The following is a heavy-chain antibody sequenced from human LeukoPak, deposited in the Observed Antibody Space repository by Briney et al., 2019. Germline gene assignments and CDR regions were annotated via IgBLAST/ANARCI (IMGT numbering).Heavy chain of an antibody. J-gene: IGHJ5*01. CDR2: ISSSGSTT. V-gene: IGHV3-48*03. Sequence: GGSLRLSCAVSGFTFSSYEMNWVRQAPGKGLEWVSYISSSGSTTYYADSVRGRFTISRDNAKNSLYLQMNSLRAEDTAVYYCTRAITYFYGSVTYDWFDSWGQGTRVTVSS. CDR1: GFTFSSYE. D-gene: IGHD3-10*01. CDR3: TRAITYFYGSVTYDWFDS.